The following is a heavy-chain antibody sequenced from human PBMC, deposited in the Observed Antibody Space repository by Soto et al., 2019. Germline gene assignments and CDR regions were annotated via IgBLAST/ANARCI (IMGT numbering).Heavy chain of an antibody. J-gene: IGHJ4*02. CDR3: ARHRPHSSGWYGDDY. CDR1: GYIFTSYW. CDR2: IYPGDSDT. Sequence: GESLKISCNGSGYIFTSYWIGWVRQMPGKGLEWMGIIYPGDSDTRYSPSFQGQVTISADKSISTAYLQWSSLKASDTAMYYCARHRPHSSGWYGDDYWGQGTLVTVSS. V-gene: IGHV5-51*01. D-gene: IGHD6-19*01.